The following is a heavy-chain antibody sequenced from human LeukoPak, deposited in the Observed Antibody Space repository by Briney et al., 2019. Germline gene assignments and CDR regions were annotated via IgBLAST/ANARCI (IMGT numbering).Heavy chain of an antibody. D-gene: IGHD3-3*01. Sequence: SETLSLTCTVSGGSISSSSYYWGWIRQPPGKGLEWIGSIYYSGSTYYNPSLKSRVTISVDTSKNQFSLKLSSVTAADTAVSYCASALDDGVVNGWFDPWGQGTLVTVSS. CDR1: GGSISSSSYY. CDR2: IYYSGST. CDR3: ASALDDGVVNGWFDP. J-gene: IGHJ5*02. V-gene: IGHV4-39*07.